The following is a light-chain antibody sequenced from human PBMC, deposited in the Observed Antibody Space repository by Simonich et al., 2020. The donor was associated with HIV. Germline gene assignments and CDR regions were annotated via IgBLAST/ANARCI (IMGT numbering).Light chain of an antibody. V-gene: IGKV1-12*01. CDR2: AAS. CDR1: QGISSW. CDR3: QQSYSSLWT. Sequence: DIQMTQSPSSVSASVGDRVTITCRASQGISSWLDWYQQKPVKAPKLLIYAASSLQSGVPSRFSGSGSGTDFTLTISSLQHEDFATYYCQQSYSSLWTFGQGTKVEIK. J-gene: IGKJ1*01.